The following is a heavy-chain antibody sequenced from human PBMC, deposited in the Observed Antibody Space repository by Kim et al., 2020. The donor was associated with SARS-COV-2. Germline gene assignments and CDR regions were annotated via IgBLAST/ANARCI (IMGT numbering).Heavy chain of an antibody. CDR3: ARRETRYLFTSY. CDR1: GDSMSADY. D-gene: IGHD1-20*01. Sequence: SETLSLTCTVSGDSMSADYWNWIRQSPGKGLEWIGYVYFRGTTSYNPSLKSRVTISIDMSKSQFSLKLNSVTAADTAVYYCARRETRYLFTSYWG. J-gene: IGHJ4*01. V-gene: IGHV4-59*08. CDR2: VYFRGTT.